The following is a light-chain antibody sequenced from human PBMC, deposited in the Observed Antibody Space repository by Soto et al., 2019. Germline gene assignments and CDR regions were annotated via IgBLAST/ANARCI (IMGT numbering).Light chain of an antibody. CDR2: DAS. Sequence: DIQMTQSPSTLSASVGDRVTITCRASQSISSWLAWYQQKPGKAPKLLIYDASSLESVVPSRFSGSGSGTEVTLTISSLQPDDFSTDYCQQYNSYSTWTFGQGTKVEIK. V-gene: IGKV1-5*01. CDR1: QSISSW. CDR3: QQYNSYSTWT. J-gene: IGKJ1*01.